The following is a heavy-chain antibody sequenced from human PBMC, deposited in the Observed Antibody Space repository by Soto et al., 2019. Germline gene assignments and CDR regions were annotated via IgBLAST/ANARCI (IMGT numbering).Heavy chain of an antibody. Sequence: GGSLRLSCAASGFTVSSNYMSWVRLAPGKGLEWVSVIYSGGSTYYADSVKGRFTISRHNSKNTLYLQMNSLRAEDTAVYYCARTYDSSRGYYYYYGMDVWGQGTTVTVSS. CDR3: ARTYDSSRGYYYYYGMDV. CDR2: IYSGGST. J-gene: IGHJ6*02. CDR1: GFTVSSNY. V-gene: IGHV3-53*04. D-gene: IGHD3-22*01.